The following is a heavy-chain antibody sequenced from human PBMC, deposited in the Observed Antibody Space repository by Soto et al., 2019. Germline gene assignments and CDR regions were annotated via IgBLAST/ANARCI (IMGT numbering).Heavy chain of an antibody. Sequence: EVQLSESGGGLVQPGGSLRLSCAASGFTFSSYAMSWVRQAPGKGLEWVSAISGTGDSTYYADSVKGRFTISRDNSKNTLYLQINSLRAEDTAVYYCAKDRDSSGYYYRNYWGQGTLVTVSS. V-gene: IGHV3-23*01. CDR2: ISGTGDST. D-gene: IGHD3-22*01. J-gene: IGHJ4*02. CDR3: AKDRDSSGYYYRNY. CDR1: GFTFSSYA.